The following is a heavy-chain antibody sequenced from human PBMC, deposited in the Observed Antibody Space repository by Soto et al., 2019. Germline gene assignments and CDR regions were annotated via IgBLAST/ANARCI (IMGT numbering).Heavy chain of an antibody. V-gene: IGHV4-39*01. D-gene: IGHD6-6*01. CDR3: ARRTAARVFYYYGMDV. J-gene: IGHJ6*02. Sequence: SSPLSLTFTFYGGSISSSSYYWGWILQPPGKGLEWIGSIYYSGSTYYNPSLKSRVTISVDTSKNQFSLKLSSVTAADTAVYYCARRTAARVFYYYGMDVWGQGTTVTVSS. CDR2: IYYSGST. CDR1: GGSISSSSYY.